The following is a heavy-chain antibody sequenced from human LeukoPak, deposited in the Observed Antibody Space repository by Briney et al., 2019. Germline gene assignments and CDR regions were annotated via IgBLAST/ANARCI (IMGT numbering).Heavy chain of an antibody. CDR3: AKARSGWYLFDY. J-gene: IGHJ4*02. V-gene: IGHV3-23*01. D-gene: IGHD6-19*01. CDR2: ISASGGST. Sequence: PGGSLRFSCAASGFTFTNSAMGWVRQAPGKGLEWVSSISASGGSTYYADSVKGRFTISRDNSKNTLYLQMNSLRVEDTAIYYCAKARSGWYLFDYWGQETLVTVSS. CDR1: GFTFTNSA.